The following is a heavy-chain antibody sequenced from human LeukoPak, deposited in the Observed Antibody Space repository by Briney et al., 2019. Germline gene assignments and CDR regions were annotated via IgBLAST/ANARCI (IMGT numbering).Heavy chain of an antibody. Sequence: GGSLRLSCAASGFTFSNARMSWVRQAPGKGLEWVGRIKSKTDGGTTDYAAPVKGRFTISRDDSKNTLYLQMNSLKTEDTAVYYCTTVRGYSYGWTRFLADYWGQGTLVTVSS. CDR2: IKSKTDGGTT. V-gene: IGHV3-15*01. CDR1: GFTFSNAR. J-gene: IGHJ4*02. D-gene: IGHD5-18*01. CDR3: TTVRGYSYGWTRFLADY.